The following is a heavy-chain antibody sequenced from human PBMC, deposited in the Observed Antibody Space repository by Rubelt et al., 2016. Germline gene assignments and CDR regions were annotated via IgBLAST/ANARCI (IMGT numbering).Heavy chain of an antibody. Sequence: KGRFTISRDNAKNSLYLQMNSLRAEDTAVYYCARLWSSYRTEPPTGMDVWGQGTTVTVSS. J-gene: IGHJ6*02. CDR3: ARLWSSYRTEPPTGMDV. D-gene: IGHD3-10*01. V-gene: IGHV3-11*03.